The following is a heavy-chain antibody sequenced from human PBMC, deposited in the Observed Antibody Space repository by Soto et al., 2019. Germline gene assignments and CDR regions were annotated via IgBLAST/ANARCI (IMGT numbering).Heavy chain of an antibody. CDR1: GGSISSGDYY. CDR3: ARSSLELWSLGY. J-gene: IGHJ4*02. Sequence: SETLSLTCTVSGGSISSGDYYWNWIRQPPGKGLEWIGCIHYSGSTYYNPSLKSRLTISGDTSKNQFSLKLRSVTAADTAVYYCARSSLELWSLGYWGQGTLVTVSS. V-gene: IGHV4-30-4*01. CDR2: IHYSGST. D-gene: IGHD5-18*01.